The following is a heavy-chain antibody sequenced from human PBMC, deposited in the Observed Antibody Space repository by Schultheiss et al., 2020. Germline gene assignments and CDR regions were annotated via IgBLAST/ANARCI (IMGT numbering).Heavy chain of an antibody. D-gene: IGHD5-18*01. CDR2: INPNSGGT. J-gene: IGHJ4*02. CDR3: ARDPLTWIQLWLLDY. Sequence: ASVKVSCKASGSTFTGYYMHWVRQAPGQGLEWMGWINPNSGGTNYAQKFQGRVTMTRDTSISTAYMELSRLRSDDTAVYYCARDPLTWIQLWLLDYWGQGTLVTVSS. V-gene: IGHV1-2*02. CDR1: GSTFTGYY.